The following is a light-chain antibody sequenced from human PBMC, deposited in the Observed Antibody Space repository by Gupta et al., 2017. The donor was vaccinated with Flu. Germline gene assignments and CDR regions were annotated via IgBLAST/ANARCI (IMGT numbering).Light chain of an antibody. CDR1: QSVRTSY. CDR3: QQKDSSPLT. J-gene: IGKJ1*01. CDR2: GGS. Sequence: EIVLTQSPDTLSSSSGGRATLSCRASQSVRTSYLALYQQKRGQAPRLLMYGGSSRATGVPDRFSGSGSKTDFTITSSRLDTEDFAVYYRQQKDSSPLTFGQGTKVEIK. V-gene: IGKV3-20*01.